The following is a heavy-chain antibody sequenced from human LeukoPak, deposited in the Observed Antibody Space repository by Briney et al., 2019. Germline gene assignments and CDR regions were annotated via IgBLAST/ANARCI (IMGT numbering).Heavy chain of an antibody. CDR1: GFTFSIYS. V-gene: IGHV3-21*01. Sequence: GGSLRLSCAAYGFTFSIYSMNWVRQAPGKGLEWVSSISSSSSYIYYADSVKGRFTISRDNAKNSLYLQMNSLRAEDTAVYYCARVPSLDLVDYWGQGTLVTVSS. J-gene: IGHJ4*02. CDR2: ISSSSSYI. CDR3: ARVPSLDLVDY. D-gene: IGHD1-1*01.